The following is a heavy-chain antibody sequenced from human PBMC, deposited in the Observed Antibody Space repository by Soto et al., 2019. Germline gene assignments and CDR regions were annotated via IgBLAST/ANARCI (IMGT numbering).Heavy chain of an antibody. CDR1: GFTFSSYA. D-gene: IGHD1-1*01. V-gene: IGHV3-30-3*01. J-gene: IGHJ4*02. CDR3: ARGYPPDY. CDR2: ISYDGSNK. Sequence: QVQLVESGGGVVQPGRSLRLSCAASGFTFSSYAMHWVRQAPGKGLEWVAVISYDGSNKYYADSVKGRFTISRDNSKNTLYLQMNSLRAEDTAVYYFARGYPPDYGGQGTLVIFSS.